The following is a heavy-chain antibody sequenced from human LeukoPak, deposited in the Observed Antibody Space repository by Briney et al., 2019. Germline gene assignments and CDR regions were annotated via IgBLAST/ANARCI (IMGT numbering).Heavy chain of an antibody. CDR1: GYTFTSYD. V-gene: IGHV1-18*01. Sequence: GASVKVSCKASGYTFTSYDISWVRQAPGQGLEWMGWITAYNDNTYYAQKLQGRVTMTTDTSTSTAYMELRSLRSDDTAVYYCARDLRRGSSSWYVSGGDYWGQGTLVTVSS. J-gene: IGHJ4*02. D-gene: IGHD6-13*01. CDR2: ITAYNDNT. CDR3: ARDLRRGSSSWYVSGGDY.